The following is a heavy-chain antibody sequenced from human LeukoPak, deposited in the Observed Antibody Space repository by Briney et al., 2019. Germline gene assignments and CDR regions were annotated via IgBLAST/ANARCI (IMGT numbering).Heavy chain of an antibody. Sequence: PGGSLRLSCAASGFTFSSYAITWVRQAPGKGLEWVSGISGSGGGTYYADSVKGRFTISRDNSKNTLYLQMNSLRAEDTAVYYCAKVSGLIAARHYFDYWGQGTLVTVSS. CDR2: ISGSGGGT. CDR3: AKVSGLIAARHYFDY. V-gene: IGHV3-23*01. J-gene: IGHJ4*02. D-gene: IGHD6-6*01. CDR1: GFTFSSYA.